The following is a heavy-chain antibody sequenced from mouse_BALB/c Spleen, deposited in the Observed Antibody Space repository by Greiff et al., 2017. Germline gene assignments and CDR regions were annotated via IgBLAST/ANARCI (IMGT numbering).Heavy chain of an antibody. J-gene: IGHJ4*01. CDR1: GFSLTSYG. V-gene: IGHV2-5-1*01. CDR3: AKKIRIGFEAMDY. Sequence: VKLQESGPSLVQPSQSLSITCTVSGFSLTSYGVHWVRQSPGKGLEWLGVIWRGGSTDYNAAFMSRLSITKDNSKSQVFFKMNSLQADDTAIYYCAKKIRIGFEAMDYWGQGTSVTVSS. CDR2: IWRGGST.